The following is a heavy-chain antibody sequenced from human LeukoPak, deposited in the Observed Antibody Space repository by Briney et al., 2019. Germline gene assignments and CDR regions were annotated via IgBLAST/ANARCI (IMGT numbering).Heavy chain of an antibody. J-gene: IGHJ4*02. CDR3: ARSLRSGLGRYYFDY. CDR2: IYYSGST. CDR1: GGSISSSSYY. V-gene: IGHV4-39*07. Sequence: SETLSLTCTVSGGSISSSSYYWGWIRQPPGKGLEWIGSIYYSGSTYYNPSLKSRVTISVDTSKNQFSLKLSSVTAADTAVYYCARSLRSGLGRYYFDYWGQGTLDTVSS. D-gene: IGHD2-15*01.